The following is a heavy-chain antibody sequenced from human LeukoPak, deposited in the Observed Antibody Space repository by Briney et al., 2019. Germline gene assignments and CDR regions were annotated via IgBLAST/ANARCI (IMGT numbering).Heavy chain of an antibody. CDR2: ISSSSSYI. D-gene: IGHD4-17*01. J-gene: IGHJ4*02. V-gene: IGHV3-21*01. CDR3: ARDDYGDPHFDY. Sequence: GSLRLSCAASGFTFSSYSMNWVRQAPGKGLEWVSSISSSSSYIYYADSVKGRFTISRDNAENSLYLQMNSLRAEDTAVYYCARDDYGDPHFDYWGQGTLVTVSS. CDR1: GFTFSSYS.